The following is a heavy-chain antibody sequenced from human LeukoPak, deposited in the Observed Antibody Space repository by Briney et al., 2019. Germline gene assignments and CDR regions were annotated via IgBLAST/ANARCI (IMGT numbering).Heavy chain of an antibody. J-gene: IGHJ4*02. CDR3: ARGRYGDCDY. V-gene: IGHV1-18*04. CDR1: GYTFTTYA. Sequence: GASVKVSCKSSGYTFTTYAMNWVRQAPGQGLEWMGWISAYNGNTNYAQKLQGRVTMTTDTSTSTAYMELRSLRSDDTAVYYCARGRYGDCDYWGQGTLVTVSS. CDR2: ISAYNGNT. D-gene: IGHD4-17*01.